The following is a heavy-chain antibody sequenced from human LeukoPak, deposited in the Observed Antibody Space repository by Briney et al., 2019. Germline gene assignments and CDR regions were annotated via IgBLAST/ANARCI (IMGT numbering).Heavy chain of an antibody. CDR3: TTGRDIAAAGPFDY. J-gene: IGHJ4*02. V-gene: IGHV3-15*01. D-gene: IGHD6-13*01. Sequence: GGSLRLSCAASGFTFSNAWMSWVRQAPGKGLEWVGRIKSKTDGGTTDYAAPVKGRFTISRDDSKNTLYLQMNSLKTEDTAVYYCTTGRDIAAAGPFDYWGQGTLVTVSS. CDR1: GFTFSNAW. CDR2: IKSKTDGGTT.